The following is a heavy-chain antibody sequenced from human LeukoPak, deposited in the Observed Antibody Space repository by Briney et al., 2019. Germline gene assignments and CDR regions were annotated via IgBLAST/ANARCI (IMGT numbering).Heavy chain of an antibody. J-gene: IGHJ4*02. V-gene: IGHV3-23*01. D-gene: IGHD4-17*01. CDR1: GGTFSSYA. CDR2: ISGSGGST. CDR3: ATEMTTVTTTVDY. Sequence: SCKASGGTFSSYAMSWVRQAPGKGLEWVSAISGSGGSTYYADSVKGRFTISRDNSKNTLYLQMNSLRAEDTAVYYCATEMTTVTTTVDYWGQGTLVTVSS.